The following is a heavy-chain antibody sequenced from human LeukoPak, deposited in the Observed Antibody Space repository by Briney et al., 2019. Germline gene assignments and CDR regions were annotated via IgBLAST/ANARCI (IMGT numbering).Heavy chain of an antibody. J-gene: IGHJ5*02. Sequence: SETLSLTCTVSSGSISSGSYYWDWIRQPPGKGLEWIGGIDYSGTTYYNPSLKSRVTLSIDTSKNQFSLKLSSVTAADTAVYYCARGGYYGSGSPNNWFDPWGQGTLVTVSS. CDR1: SGSISSGSYY. CDR3: ARGGYYGSGSPNNWFDP. D-gene: IGHD3-10*01. CDR2: IDYSGTT. V-gene: IGHV4-39*07.